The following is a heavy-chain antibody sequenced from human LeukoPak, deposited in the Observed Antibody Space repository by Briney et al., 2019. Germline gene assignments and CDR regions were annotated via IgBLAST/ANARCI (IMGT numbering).Heavy chain of an antibody. CDR2: INHSGST. D-gene: IGHD3-10*01. Sequence: KPSETLSLTCAVYGGSFSGYYWSWIRQPPGKGLEWIGEINHSGSTNYNPSLKSRVTISVDTSKNQFSLKLSSVTAADTAVYYCARRLYTYYYGPWGQGTLVTVSS. CDR3: ARRLYTYYYGP. J-gene: IGHJ4*02. CDR1: GGSFSGYY. V-gene: IGHV4-34*01.